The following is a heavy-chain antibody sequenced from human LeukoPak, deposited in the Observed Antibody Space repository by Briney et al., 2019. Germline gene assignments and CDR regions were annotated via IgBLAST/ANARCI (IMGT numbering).Heavy chain of an antibody. D-gene: IGHD1-1*01. CDR1: GGSISSYY. CDR2: IYNSGST. V-gene: IGHV4-59*13. J-gene: IGHJ4*02. Sequence: PSETLSLTCTVSGGSISSYYWSWIRQPPGKGLEWIGYIYNSGSTNYNPSLKSRVTISVDTSKNQFSLKLNSVTAADTAVYYCATWRTAKTGFDYWGQGTLVTVSS. CDR3: ATWRTAKTGFDY.